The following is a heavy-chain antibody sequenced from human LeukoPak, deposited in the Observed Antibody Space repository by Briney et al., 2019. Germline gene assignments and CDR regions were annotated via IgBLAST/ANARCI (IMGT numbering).Heavy chain of an antibody. CDR1: GYTFSAYY. D-gene: IGHD3-16*01. CDR3: ARARGDGIFDI. J-gene: IGHJ3*02. CDR2: INPNSGVT. V-gene: IGHV1-2*02. Sequence: ASVKVSCKASGYTFSAYYIHWVRQAPGQGLEWMAWINPNSGVTNFAQKFQDKVTMTRDTSISTAYMELSGLRSDDTAIYYCARARGDGIFDIWGQGTMVTVSS.